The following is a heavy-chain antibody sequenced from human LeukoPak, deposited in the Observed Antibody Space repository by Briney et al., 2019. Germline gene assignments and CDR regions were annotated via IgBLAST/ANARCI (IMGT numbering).Heavy chain of an antibody. CDR3: VRLQAVTGNFDY. D-gene: IGHD1-20*01. J-gene: IGHJ4*02. Sequence: PSETLSLTCTVSGGSISSSSYYWGWIRQPPGKGLEWIETINYSGDTYYNPSLKSRVTISVDSSKNQFTLNLSSVTAADTAVYYCVRLQAVTGNFDYWGQGDLVTVSS. CDR1: GGSISSSSYY. CDR2: INYSGDT. V-gene: IGHV4-39*06.